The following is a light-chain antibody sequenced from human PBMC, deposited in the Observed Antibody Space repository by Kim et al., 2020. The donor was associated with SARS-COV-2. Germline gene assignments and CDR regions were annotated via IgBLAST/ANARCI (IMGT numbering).Light chain of an antibody. CDR1: KLGNKY. CDR3: QAWDSDTAI. V-gene: IGLV3-1*01. J-gene: IGLJ2*01. CDR2: EDS. Sequence: SYELTQPPSVSVSPGQTASITCSGDKLGNKYASWYQQKPGQSPVLVISEDSRRPSGIPERFFGSNSGNTATLIISGTQAMDEADYFCQAWDSDTAIFGGGTQLTVL.